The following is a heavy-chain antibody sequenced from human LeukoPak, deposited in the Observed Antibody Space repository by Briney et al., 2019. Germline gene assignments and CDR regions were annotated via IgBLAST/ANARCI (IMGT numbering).Heavy chain of an antibody. CDR3: ARHYRGLLDYFDY. D-gene: IGHD4/OR15-4a*01. Sequence: GGSLRLSCAASGFTFSTYIMNWVRQAPGKGLEWVSSISGSSTYIDYADSVKGRLTISRDNAENSLYLQMNSLRAEDTAVYYCARHYRGLLDYFDYWGQGTLVTVSS. J-gene: IGHJ4*02. V-gene: IGHV3-21*01. CDR1: GFTFSTYI. CDR2: ISGSSTYI.